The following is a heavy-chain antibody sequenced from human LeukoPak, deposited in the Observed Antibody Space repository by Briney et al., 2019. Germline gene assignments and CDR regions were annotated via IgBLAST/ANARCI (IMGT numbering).Heavy chain of an antibody. CDR2: ISGSGGTT. CDR3: AKEYSRSGSPRVGAFDI. D-gene: IGHD1-26*01. CDR1: GFSFSNYA. V-gene: IGHV3-23*01. J-gene: IGHJ3*02. Sequence: GGSLRLSCTASGFSFSNYAMNWVRQAPGKGLEWVSVISGSGGTTYYADSLKGRFTVSRDNSKNTLDPQMNSLRAEDTAVYYCAKEYSRSGSPRVGAFDIWGQGTVVTVSS.